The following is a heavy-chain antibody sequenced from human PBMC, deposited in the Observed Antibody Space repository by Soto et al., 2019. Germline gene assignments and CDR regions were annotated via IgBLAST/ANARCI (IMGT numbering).Heavy chain of an antibody. CDR1: GGSISSYY. D-gene: IGHD3-10*01. Sequence: SETLSLTCTVSGGSISSYYWSWIRQPPGKGLEWIGEINHSGSTNYNPSLKSRVAISVDTSKNQFSLKLSSVTAADTAVYYCARVSGIYYYGMDVWGQGTTVTVSS. CDR3: ARVSGIYYYGMDV. J-gene: IGHJ6*02. CDR2: INHSGST. V-gene: IGHV4-34*01.